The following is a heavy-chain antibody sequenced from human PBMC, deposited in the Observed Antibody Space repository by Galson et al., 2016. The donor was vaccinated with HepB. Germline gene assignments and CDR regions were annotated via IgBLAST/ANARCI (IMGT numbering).Heavy chain of an antibody. D-gene: IGHD1-1*01. V-gene: IGHV3-33*01. Sequence: SLRLSCAASGLTFSSHGFHWVRQAPGKGLEWVAFIWYDGSNKYYADSVKGRFTISRDNSKNTVYLQMNSLRAEDTAVYYCARDLANWNFFDYWGQGTLVTVSS. CDR2: IWYDGSNK. CDR3: ARDLANWNFFDY. J-gene: IGHJ4*02. CDR1: GLTFSSHG.